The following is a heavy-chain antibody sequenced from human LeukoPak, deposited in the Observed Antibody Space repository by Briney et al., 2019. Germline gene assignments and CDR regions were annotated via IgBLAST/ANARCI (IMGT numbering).Heavy chain of an antibody. D-gene: IGHD6-13*01. J-gene: IGHJ4*02. V-gene: IGHV3-33*01. CDR1: GFTFSTYG. CDR2: IWYDGSDK. Sequence: GGSLRLSCAASGFTFSTYGMHWVRQAPGQGLEWVAIIWYDGSDKYYADSVKGRFAISRDNSKNTLYLQTDSLKVEDTAVYYCAREGGQQLGSFDYWGQGTLVTVTS. CDR3: AREGGQQLGSFDY.